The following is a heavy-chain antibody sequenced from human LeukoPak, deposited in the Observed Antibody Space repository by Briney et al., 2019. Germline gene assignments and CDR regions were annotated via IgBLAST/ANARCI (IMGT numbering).Heavy chain of an antibody. CDR3: AKDKMATIMGWFDP. D-gene: IGHD5-24*01. V-gene: IGHV3-9*01. CDR1: GFTFDDYA. Sequence: GGSLRLSCAASGFTFDDYAMHWVRQAPGKGLEWASGISWNSGSIGYADSVKGRFTISRDNAKNSLYLQMNSLRAEDTALYYCAKDKMATIMGWFDPWGQGTLVTVSS. J-gene: IGHJ5*02. CDR2: ISWNSGSI.